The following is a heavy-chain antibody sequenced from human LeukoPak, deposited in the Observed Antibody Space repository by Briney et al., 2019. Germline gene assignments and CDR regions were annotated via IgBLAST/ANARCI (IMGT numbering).Heavy chain of an antibody. D-gene: IGHD3-10*01. CDR1: GYTFTRYG. CDR3: ARDLRNMVRGVEDY. Sequence: GASVKVSCKASGYTFTRYGISWVRQAPGQGLEWMGWISAYNGNTNYAQKLQGRVTMTTDTSTSTAYMELRSLRSDDTAVYYCARDLRNMVRGVEDYWGQGTLVTVSS. J-gene: IGHJ4*02. V-gene: IGHV1-18*01. CDR2: ISAYNGNT.